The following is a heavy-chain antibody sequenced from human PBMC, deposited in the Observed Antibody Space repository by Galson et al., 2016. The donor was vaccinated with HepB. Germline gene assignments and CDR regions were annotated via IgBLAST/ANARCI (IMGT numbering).Heavy chain of an antibody. CDR1: GFTFINYA. J-gene: IGHJ4*02. CDR3: ARGNNWKLEF. V-gene: IGHV3-23*01. CDR2: VTDIGTT. Sequence: SLRLSCAASGFTFINYAMWWARQAPGKGLEWVSAVTDIGTTYYAPSVKGRFTVSRDNSRNTISLQMSNLRAEDTALYYCARGNNWKLEFWGQGTPVTVSS. D-gene: IGHD1-20*01.